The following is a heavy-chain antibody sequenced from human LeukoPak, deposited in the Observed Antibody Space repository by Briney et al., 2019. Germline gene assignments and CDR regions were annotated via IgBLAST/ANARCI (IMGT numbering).Heavy chain of an antibody. CDR1: GGSISSNNHY. J-gene: IGHJ3*01. V-gene: IGHV4-39*07. CDR3: ARAIPAYSSGSFCDAFDV. CDR2: IYYSGTT. Sequence: SETLSLTCTASGGSISSNNHYWGWIRQPPGKGLESIGSIYYSGTTFYNPSLKSRLTVSIDTSKNQFSLRLTSVTAADTAAYYCARAIPAYSSGSFCDAFDVWGQRTMVTVPS. D-gene: IGHD6-19*01.